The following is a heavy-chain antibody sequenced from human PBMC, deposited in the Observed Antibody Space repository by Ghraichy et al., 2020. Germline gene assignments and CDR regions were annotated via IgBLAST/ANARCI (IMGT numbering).Heavy chain of an antibody. J-gene: IGHJ4*02. CDR2: ISGSGVIT. CDR3: ARGPCSGGGCYLVY. D-gene: IGHD2-15*01. Sequence: LSLTCAASGFAFSDYYMTWIRQAPGKGLEWVSYISGSGVITYYADSVKGRFTISRDNSDNSLYLQMNDLRAEDTAVYYCARGPCSGGGCYLVYWGQGTLVTVSS. CDR1: GFAFSDYY. V-gene: IGHV3-11*01.